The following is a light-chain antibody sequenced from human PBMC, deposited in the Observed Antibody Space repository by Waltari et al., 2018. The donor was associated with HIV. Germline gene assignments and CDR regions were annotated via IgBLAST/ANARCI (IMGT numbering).Light chain of an antibody. CDR2: RNN. V-gene: IGLV1-47*01. CDR3: ATWDDSSSGSWV. CDR1: SSNLGSHF. Sequence: QSVLTPPPSASGTPGQRVTISCSGGSSNLGSHFVYWYQQVAGTTPKLLIFRNNKRPSGVPDRFSGSKSGTSASLSISGLRPEDEADYYCATWDDSSSGSWVFGGGTKVTVL. J-gene: IGLJ3*02.